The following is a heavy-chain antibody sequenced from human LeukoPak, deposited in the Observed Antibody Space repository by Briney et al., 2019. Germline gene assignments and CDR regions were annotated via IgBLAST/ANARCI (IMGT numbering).Heavy chain of an antibody. V-gene: IGHV3-23*01. CDR3: AKEQDPYSSGCPWFDP. Sequence: RPGESLRLSCAASGFTFSSYAMSWVRQAPGKGLEWVSAISGSGGGTYYADSVKGRFTISRDNSKNTLYLQMNSLRAEDTAVYYCAKEQDPYSSGCPWFDPWGQGTLVTVSS. CDR2: ISGSGGGT. CDR1: GFTFSSYA. D-gene: IGHD6-19*01. J-gene: IGHJ5*02.